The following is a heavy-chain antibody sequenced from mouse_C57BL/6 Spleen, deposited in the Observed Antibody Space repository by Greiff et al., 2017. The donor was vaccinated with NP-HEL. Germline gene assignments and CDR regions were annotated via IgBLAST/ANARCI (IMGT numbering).Heavy chain of an antibody. CDR3: ARGPQGAY. V-gene: IGHV1-85*01. CDR2: IYPRDGST. CDR1: GYTFTSYD. J-gene: IGHJ3*01. Sequence: VQLQQSGPELVKPGASVKLSCKASGYTFTSYDINWVKQRPGQGLEWIGWIYPRDGSTKYNEKFKGKATLTVDTSSSTAYMELHSLTSEDSAVFFWARGPQGAYWGQGTLVTVSA.